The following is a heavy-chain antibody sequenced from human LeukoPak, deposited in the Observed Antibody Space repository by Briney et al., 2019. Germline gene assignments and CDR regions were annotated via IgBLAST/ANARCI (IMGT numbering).Heavy chain of an antibody. CDR2: ISSSTTYM. D-gene: IGHD3-22*01. Sequence: GGSLRLSCAASGFTFSTYGMDWVRQAPGRGLEWVSSISSSTTYMYYADSVKGRFTISRDNAKNSLYLQMNSLRAEDTAVYYCARVYDSSGYHFDAFDIWGQGTMVTVSS. CDR3: ARVYDSSGYHFDAFDI. V-gene: IGHV3-21*04. J-gene: IGHJ3*02. CDR1: GFTFSTYG.